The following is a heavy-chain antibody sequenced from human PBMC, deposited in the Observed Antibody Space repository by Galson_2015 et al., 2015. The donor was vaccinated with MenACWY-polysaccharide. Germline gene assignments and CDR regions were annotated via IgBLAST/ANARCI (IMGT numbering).Heavy chain of an antibody. CDR1: GASITSDGHY. V-gene: IGHV4-31*03. J-gene: IGHJ4*02. CDR3: ARGNVGGYFFDH. D-gene: IGHD3-10*02. CDR2: IYFSGTT. Sequence: TLSLTCTVSGASITSDGHYWSWVRQLPGNDLEWIAYIYFSGTTFHNPSLKSRVTMSVDTSKKHFSLNLISVTAADTGLYFCARGNVGGYFFDHWGQGIPVIVSS.